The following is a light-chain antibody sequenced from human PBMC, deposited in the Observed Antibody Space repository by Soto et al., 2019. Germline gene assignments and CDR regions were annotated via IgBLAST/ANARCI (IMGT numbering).Light chain of an antibody. CDR3: QHYESSPPSYT. J-gene: IGKJ2*01. CDR1: QSLTSSY. V-gene: IGKV3-20*01. Sequence: EIVLTQSPGTLSLSPGERATLSCRASQSLTSSYLAWYQQKPGQAPRLLIYGASSRATGIPDRFSGSGSGPDFTPTISSLEPDDFAVYYCQHYESSPPSYTFGQGTKLEIK. CDR2: GAS.